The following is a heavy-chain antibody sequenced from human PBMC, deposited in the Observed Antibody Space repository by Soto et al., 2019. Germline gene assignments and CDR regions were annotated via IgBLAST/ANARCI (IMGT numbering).Heavy chain of an antibody. Sequence: EVQLVESGGGLVQPGESLRLSCAASGFTFSYYWMHWVRQAPGKGLVWVSRNHSDGSSTTDADSVKGRFSISRANARNTVYLQMTRLGAEDTAVYYCARGDRGAFDLWGQGTVLTVSS. CDR3: ARGDRGAFDL. V-gene: IGHV3-74*01. D-gene: IGHD3-16*01. CDR2: NHSDGSST. CDR1: GFTFSYYW. J-gene: IGHJ3*01.